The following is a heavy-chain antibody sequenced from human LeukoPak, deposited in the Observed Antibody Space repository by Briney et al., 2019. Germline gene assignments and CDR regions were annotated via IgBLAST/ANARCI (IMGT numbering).Heavy chain of an antibody. CDR1: GGSISSGGYY. CDR2: IYYSGST. Sequence: PSETLSLTCTVSGGSISSGGYYWSWIRQHPGKGLEWIGYIYYSGSTYYNPSLKSRVTISVDTSKNQFSLKPSSVTAADTAVYYCARISMIVVVSSDQYYFDYWGQGTLVTVSS. D-gene: IGHD3-22*01. CDR3: ARISMIVVVSSDQYYFDY. J-gene: IGHJ4*02. V-gene: IGHV4-31*03.